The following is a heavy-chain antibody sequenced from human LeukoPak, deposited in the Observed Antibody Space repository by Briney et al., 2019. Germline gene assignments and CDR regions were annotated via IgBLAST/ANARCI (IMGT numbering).Heavy chain of an antibody. J-gene: IGHJ4*02. CDR1: GFTFSSYA. CDR3: AKDYDILTGYLDFDY. D-gene: IGHD3-9*01. Sequence: GGSLRLSCAASGFTFSSYAMSWVRQAPGKGLEWVSAISGSGGSTYYADSVKGRFTISRDNSKNTLYLQMNSLRAEDTAVYYCAKDYDILTGYLDFDYWGQGTLVTVSS. V-gene: IGHV3-23*01. CDR2: ISGSGGST.